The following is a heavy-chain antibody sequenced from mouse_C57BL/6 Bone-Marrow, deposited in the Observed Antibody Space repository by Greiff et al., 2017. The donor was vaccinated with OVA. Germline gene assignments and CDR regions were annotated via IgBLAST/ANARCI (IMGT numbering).Heavy chain of an antibody. V-gene: IGHV1-64*01. J-gene: IGHJ4*01. Sequence: QVQLKQPGAELVKPGASVKLSCKASGYTFTSYWMHWVKQRPGQGLEWIGMIHPNSGSTNYNEKFKSKATLTVDKSSSTAYMQLSSLTSEDSAVYYCVYPTGTRAMDYWGQGTSVTVSS. CDR1: GYTFTSYW. CDR3: VYPTGTRAMDY. CDR2: IHPNSGST. D-gene: IGHD4-1*02.